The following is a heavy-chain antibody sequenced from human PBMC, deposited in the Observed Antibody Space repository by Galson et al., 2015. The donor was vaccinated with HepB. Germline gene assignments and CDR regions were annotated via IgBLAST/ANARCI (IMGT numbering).Heavy chain of an antibody. CDR3: ARVLGHCSGGSCYFVYFHH. CDR2: IYYSGST. V-gene: IGHV4-39*01. Sequence: ETLSLTCTVSGGSVSSSSYYWGWIRQPPGKGLEWIGNIYYSGSTYYKPSLKSRVTISVDTSKNQFSLNLRSATAADTAVYFCARVLGHCSGGSCYFVYFHHWGQGTLVTVSS. J-gene: IGHJ1*01. CDR1: GGSVSSSSYY. D-gene: IGHD2-15*01.